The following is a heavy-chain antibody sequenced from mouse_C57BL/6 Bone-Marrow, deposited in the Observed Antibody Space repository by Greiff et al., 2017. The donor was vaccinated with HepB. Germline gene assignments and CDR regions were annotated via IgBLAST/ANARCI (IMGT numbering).Heavy chain of an antibody. CDR1: GYSITSGYY. CDR2: ISYDGSN. CDR3: ASQEAITTRYYAMDY. V-gene: IGHV3-6*01. D-gene: IGHD2-4*01. J-gene: IGHJ4*01. Sequence: VQLQQSGPGLVKPSQSLSLTCSVTGYSITSGYYWNWIRQFPGNKLEWMGYISYDGSNNYNPSLKNRISITRDTSKNQFFLKLNSVTTEDTATYYCASQEAITTRYYAMDYWGQGTSVTVSS.